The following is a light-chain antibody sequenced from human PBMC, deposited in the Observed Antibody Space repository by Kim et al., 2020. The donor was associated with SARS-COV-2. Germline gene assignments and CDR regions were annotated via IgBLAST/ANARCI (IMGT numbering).Light chain of an antibody. Sequence: DIQMTQSPSSLSASVGDRVTITCQASQDITNYLNWYQQKPGKAPKLLIYDASNLETGVPSRFSGSGSGTDFSFTISSLQPEDFATYYCQQSDNFPYTFGQGTKVDIK. CDR3: QQSDNFPYT. CDR2: DAS. CDR1: QDITNY. J-gene: IGKJ2*01. V-gene: IGKV1-33*01.